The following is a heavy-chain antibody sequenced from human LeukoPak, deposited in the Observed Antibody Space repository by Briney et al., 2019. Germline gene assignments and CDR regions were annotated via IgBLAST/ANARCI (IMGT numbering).Heavy chain of an antibody. D-gene: IGHD2-21*01. J-gene: IGHJ2*01. CDR1: AGSISAYY. CDR3: ARIVRQDEGYLDL. Sequence: SETLSLTCTVSAGSISAYYWTWIRQPPGKGLEWIGYTSDSGSSNYKSSLKSRVSMSVDTSKRQFSLTLTSVTAADTAVYYCARIVRQDEGYLDLWGRGSLVTVSS. V-gene: IGHV4-59*08. CDR2: TSDSGSS.